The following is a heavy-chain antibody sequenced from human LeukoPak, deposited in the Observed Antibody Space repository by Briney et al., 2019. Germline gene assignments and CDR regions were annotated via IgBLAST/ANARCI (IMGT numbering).Heavy chain of an antibody. CDR1: GYTFTSYY. V-gene: IGHV1-18*04. Sequence: ASVKVSCKTSGYTFTSYYIHWMRQAPGQGLEWMGWSSAYNGNTNYAQKLQGRVTMTTDTSTSTAYMELRSLRYGDTAVYYCARTSREIVAGTDYWGQGTLVTVSS. J-gene: IGHJ4*02. CDR3: ARTSREIVAGTDY. D-gene: IGHD6-19*01. CDR2: SSAYNGNT.